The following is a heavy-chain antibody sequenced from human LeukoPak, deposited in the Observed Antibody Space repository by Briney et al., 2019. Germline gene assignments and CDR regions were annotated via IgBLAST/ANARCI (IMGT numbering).Heavy chain of an antibody. CDR2: IYHSGST. Sequence: PSETLSLTCSVSGYSISSGSYWGWIRQPPGKGLEWIGSIYHSGSTYYNPSLKSRVTISVDTPKNQFSLKLNSVTAADTAVYYCARISPQWELDAFDIWGQGTMVTVSS. D-gene: IGHD1-26*01. CDR1: GYSISSGSY. J-gene: IGHJ3*02. V-gene: IGHV4-38-2*01. CDR3: ARISPQWELDAFDI.